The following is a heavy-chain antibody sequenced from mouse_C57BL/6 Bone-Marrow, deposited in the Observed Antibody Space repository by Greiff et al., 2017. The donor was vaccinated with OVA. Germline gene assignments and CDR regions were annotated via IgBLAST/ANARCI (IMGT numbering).Heavy chain of an antibody. V-gene: IGHV5-4*03. CDR3: ASTITTVVATDAY. CDR1: GFTFSSYA. D-gene: IGHD1-1*01. J-gene: IGHJ3*01. CDR2: ISDGGSYT. Sequence: EVKLVESGGGLVKPGGSLKLSCAASGFTFSSYAMSWVRQTPEKRLEWVATISDGGSYTYYPDNVKGRFTISRDNAKNNLYLQMSHLKFEDTAMYYCASTITTVVATDAYWGQGTLVTVSA.